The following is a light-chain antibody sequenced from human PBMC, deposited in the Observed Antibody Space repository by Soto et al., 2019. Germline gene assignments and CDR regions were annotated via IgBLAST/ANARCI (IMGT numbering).Light chain of an antibody. Sequence: QSALTQPASVSGSPGQSITISCTGTSSDVGGYNYVSWYQQHPGKAPKLMIYEVSNRPSGVSNRFSGSKSGNTASLAISGLQAEDEADYYCSSYTSSSPYVSGTGTRSPS. J-gene: IGLJ1*01. CDR3: SSYTSSSPYV. V-gene: IGLV2-14*01. CDR2: EVS. CDR1: SSDVGGYNY.